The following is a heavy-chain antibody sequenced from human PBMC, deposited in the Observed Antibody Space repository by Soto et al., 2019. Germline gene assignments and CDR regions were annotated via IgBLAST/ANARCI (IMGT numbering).Heavy chain of an antibody. J-gene: IGHJ3*02. CDR1: GFTFSTYA. CDR2: ISGSDGST. V-gene: IGHV3-23*01. D-gene: IGHD6-19*01. Sequence: EVQLLESGGGLVQPGGSLRLSCVASGFTFSTYAMNWVRQAPGKGLEWVSAISGSDGSTYYADSVKGRFTISRDNSKNTLYLQMRSLRVEDTAVYYCAKESLFSGWYVGDALDIWAKGQWSPSLQ. CDR3: AKESLFSGWYVGDALDI.